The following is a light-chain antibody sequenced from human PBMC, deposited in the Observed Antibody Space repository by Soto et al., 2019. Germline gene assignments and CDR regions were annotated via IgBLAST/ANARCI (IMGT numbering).Light chain of an antibody. Sequence: IQMTQSPSTLSASVGDRVTITCRASQSISSWLAWYQQKPGKAPKLLIYKASNLESGVPSRFSGSGSGTEFTLTISSLQPDDFASYYCQQYDDYPRAFGQGTKVEIK. CDR2: KAS. V-gene: IGKV1-5*03. CDR3: QQYDDYPRA. J-gene: IGKJ1*01. CDR1: QSISSW.